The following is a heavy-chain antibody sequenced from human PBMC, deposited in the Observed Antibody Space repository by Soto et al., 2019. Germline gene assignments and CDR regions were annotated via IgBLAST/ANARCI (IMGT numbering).Heavy chain of an antibody. CDR2: IKQDGSEK. D-gene: IGHD3-9*01. CDR1: GFTFSSYW. Sequence: EVQLVESGGGLVQPGGSLRLSCAASGFTFSSYWMSWVRQAPGKGLEWVANIKQDGSEKYYVDSVKGRFTISRDNAKNSLYLQMNSLRAEDTAVYYCARGPLYYDILTGDKFDYWGQGTLVTVSS. V-gene: IGHV3-7*01. J-gene: IGHJ4*02. CDR3: ARGPLYYDILTGDKFDY.